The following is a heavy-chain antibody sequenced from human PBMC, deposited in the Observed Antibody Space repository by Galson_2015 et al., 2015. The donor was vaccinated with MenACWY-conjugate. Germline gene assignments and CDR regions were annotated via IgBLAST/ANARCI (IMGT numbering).Heavy chain of an antibody. CDR1: GFTFSNYA. J-gene: IGHJ5*02. D-gene: IGHD6-19*01. CDR3: AKAQSIGWYVGYNYFDP. V-gene: IGHV3-23*01. Sequence: SLRLSCAASGFTFSNYAMGWVRQASGKGLEWVSGLSGSGDKTFYEESVKGRFTTSRDNSKNTLHLQLSSLRAEDTAVYYCAKAQSIGWYVGYNYFDPWGQGALRTVSS. CDR2: LSGSGDKT.